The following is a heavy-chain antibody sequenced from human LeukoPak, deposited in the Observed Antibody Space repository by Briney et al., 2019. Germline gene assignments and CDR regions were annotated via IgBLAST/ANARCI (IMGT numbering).Heavy chain of an antibody. D-gene: IGHD3-16*01. V-gene: IGHV3-7*01. CDR3: ARDAEITLGTDS. CDR1: GCIFSRYG. Sequence: PGGSLRLSCEASGCIFSRYGMTWFRQPPGKGLEGMASIKEDGAEKYYVDSVKGRFTISRDNAKKSLYLEMSSLRADDTAVYYCARDAEITLGTDSWGHGTLVVVAS. J-gene: IGHJ5*01. CDR2: IKEDGAEK.